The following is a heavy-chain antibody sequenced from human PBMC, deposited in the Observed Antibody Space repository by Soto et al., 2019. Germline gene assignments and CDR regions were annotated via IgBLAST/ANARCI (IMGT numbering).Heavy chain of an antibody. CDR2: INPRTGDT. Sequence: QVQLEQSGVEVKKSGASVTLSCKASGYGFTGYYIHWVRQARGKGLEWMGWINPRTGDTSFADKYEGRVSGIRDTSISTAYLEMQSLTSDDTAVYYCAIIMGHRDAFSVWGQGTTVTVSS. J-gene: IGHJ3*01. CDR3: AIIMGHRDAFSV. CDR1: GYGFTGYY. V-gene: IGHV1-2*02. D-gene: IGHD2-8*01.